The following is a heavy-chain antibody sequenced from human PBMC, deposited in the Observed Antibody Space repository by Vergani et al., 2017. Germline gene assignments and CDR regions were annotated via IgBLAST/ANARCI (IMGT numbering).Heavy chain of an antibody. CDR1: GGSFSGYY. J-gene: IGHJ6*03. V-gene: IGHV4-34*01. CDR2: INHSGST. Sequence: QVQLQQWGAGLLKPSETLSLTCAVYGGSFSGYYWSWIRQPPGKGLEWIGEINHSGSTNYNPSLKSRVTISVDTSKNQFSLKLSCVTAADTAVYYCAGIVGATRNYYYYMDVWGKGTTVTVSS. CDR3: AGIVGATRNYYYYMDV. D-gene: IGHD1-26*01.